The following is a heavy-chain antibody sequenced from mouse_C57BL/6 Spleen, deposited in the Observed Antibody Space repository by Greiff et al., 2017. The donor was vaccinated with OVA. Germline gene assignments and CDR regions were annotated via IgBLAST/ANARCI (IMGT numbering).Heavy chain of an antibody. D-gene: IGHD1-1*01. CDR2: INPNNGGT. Sequence: EVQLQQSGPELVKPGASVKISCKASGYTFTDYYMNWVKQSHGKSLEWIGDINPNNGGTSYNQKFKGKATLTVDKSSSTAYMELRSLTSEDSAVYYCASNTTVVAPSYWGQGTLVTVSA. CDR1: GYTFTDYY. CDR3: ASNTTVVAPSY. V-gene: IGHV1-26*01. J-gene: IGHJ3*01.